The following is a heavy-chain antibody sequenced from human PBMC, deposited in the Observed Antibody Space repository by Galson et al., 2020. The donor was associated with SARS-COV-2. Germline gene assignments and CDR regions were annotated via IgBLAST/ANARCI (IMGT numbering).Heavy chain of an antibody. Sequence: GESPKSSCKASGYTFTGYYRHGVRQAPVQGLEWMGWTNPNSGGTNYAQKFQGRVTMTRDTSISTAYMVLSRLRSDDTAVYYCARGQVWFGELSWFDPWGQGTLVTVSS. CDR2: TNPNSGGT. CDR3: ARGQVWFGELSWFDP. D-gene: IGHD3-10*01. J-gene: IGHJ5*02. CDR1: GYTFTGYY. V-gene: IGHV1-2*02.